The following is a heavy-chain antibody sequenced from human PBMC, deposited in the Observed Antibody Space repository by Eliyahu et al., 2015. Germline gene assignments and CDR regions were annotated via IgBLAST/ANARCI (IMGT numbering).Heavy chain of an antibody. D-gene: IGHD3-22*01. CDR2: IKQDGREK. CDR3: ARDRRYDSSGYPYYFDY. J-gene: IGHJ4*02. Sequence: EVQLVESGGGLVQPGGSLRLSCAASGFTFSSYWMSWVRQAPGKGLEWVANIKQDGREKYYVGSVKGRFTISRDNAKNSLYLQMNSLRAEDTAVYYCARDRRYDSSGYPYYFDYWGQGTLVTVSS. V-gene: IGHV3-7*01. CDR1: GFTFSSYW.